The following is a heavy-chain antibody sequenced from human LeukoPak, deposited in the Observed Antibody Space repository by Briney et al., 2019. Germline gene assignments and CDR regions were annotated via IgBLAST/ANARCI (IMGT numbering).Heavy chain of an antibody. CDR2: ISSSSTI. CDR1: GFTFSSYE. Sequence: GPLRLSCAASGFTFSSYEMNWVRQAPGKGLEWVSYISSSSTIYYADSVKGRFTISRDNAKNSLYLQMNSLRAEDTAVYYCARDRAYYYDSSGSDIWGQGTMVTVSS. CDR3: ARDRAYYYDSSGSDI. J-gene: IGHJ3*02. V-gene: IGHV3-48*03. D-gene: IGHD3-22*01.